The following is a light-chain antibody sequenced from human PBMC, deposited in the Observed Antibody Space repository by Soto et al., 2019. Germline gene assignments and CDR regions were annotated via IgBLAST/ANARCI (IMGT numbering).Light chain of an antibody. CDR1: QSVDSSF. J-gene: IGKJ1*01. V-gene: IGKV3-20*01. Sequence: EIVLTQSPGSLSLSPGERATLSCRASQSVDSSFFAWYQQKPGQAPRLLIYGASNRATGIPDRFSGSGSGTHFTLTISRLEPDDFAVYYCQQYVSSVTFGQGTKVESK. CDR2: GAS. CDR3: QQYVSSVT.